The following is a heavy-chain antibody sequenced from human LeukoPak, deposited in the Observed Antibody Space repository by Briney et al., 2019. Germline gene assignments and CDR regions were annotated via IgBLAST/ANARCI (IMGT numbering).Heavy chain of an antibody. CDR1: GFTFSTYW. CDR2: IKQDGSVK. Sequence: PWGSLRLSCAASGFTFSTYWMSWVRQAPGKGLEGVANIKQDGSVKYYVDSVKGRFTISKDKAKNSLYLQMNSLRAEDTAVYYCARIVYCGDDCLGAFDIWGQGTMVTVSS. CDR3: ARIVYCGDDCLGAFDI. D-gene: IGHD2-21*02. J-gene: IGHJ3*02. V-gene: IGHV3-7*01.